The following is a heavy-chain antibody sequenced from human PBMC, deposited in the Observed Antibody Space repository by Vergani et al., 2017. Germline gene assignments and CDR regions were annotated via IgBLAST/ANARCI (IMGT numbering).Heavy chain of an antibody. V-gene: IGHV2-5*01. D-gene: IGHD2-2*01. CDR1: GFSLSTSGVG. CDR2: IYWNDDK. CDR3: AHRRQYCSSTSCYGGSRWFDP. Sequence: QITLKESGPTLVKPTQTLTLTCTFSGFSLSTSGVGLGWIRQPPGKALEWLALIYWNDDKRYSPSLKSSLTITKDTSNNQLVLTMTNMDPVDTATYYCAHRRQYCSSTSCYGGSRWFDPWGQGTLVTVSS. J-gene: IGHJ5*02.